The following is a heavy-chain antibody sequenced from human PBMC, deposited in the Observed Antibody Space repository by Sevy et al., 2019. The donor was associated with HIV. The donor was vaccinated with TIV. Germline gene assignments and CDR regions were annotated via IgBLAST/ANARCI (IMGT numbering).Heavy chain of an antibody. V-gene: IGHV1-2*02. D-gene: IGHD1-26*01. CDR2: INPNSGGT. CDR3: ATPLAWAEAFDV. J-gene: IGHJ3*01. CDR1: GYTFTGYY. Sequence: ALVKVSCKASGYTFTGYYMHWVRQAPGQGLEWMGWINPNSGGTNYAQKFQGRVTMTRDTSISTAYMELSRLRSDDTAVYYCATPLAWAEAFDVWGHGTMVTVSS.